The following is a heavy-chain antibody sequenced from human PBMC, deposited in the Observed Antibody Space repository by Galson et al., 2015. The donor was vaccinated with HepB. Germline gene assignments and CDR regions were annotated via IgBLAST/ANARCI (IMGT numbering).Heavy chain of an antibody. CDR1: GGTFSSYA. J-gene: IGHJ6*02. CDR3: ATRGWDIVVVPAAKPYYYGMDV. CDR2: IIPIFGTA. V-gene: IGHV1-69*13. D-gene: IGHD2-2*01. Sequence: SVKVSCKASGGTFSSYAISWVRQAPGQGLEWMGGIIPIFGTANYAQKFQGRVTITADESTSTAYMELSSLRSEDTAVYYCATRGWDIVVVPAAKPYYYGMDVWGQGTTVTVSS.